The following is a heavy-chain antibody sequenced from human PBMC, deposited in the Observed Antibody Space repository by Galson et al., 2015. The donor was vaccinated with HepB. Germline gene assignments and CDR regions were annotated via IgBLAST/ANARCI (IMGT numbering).Heavy chain of an antibody. D-gene: IGHD6-13*01. Sequence: SEPLSLTCTVSGGSISSSSYYWGWIRQPPGKGLEWIGSIYYSGSTYYNPSLKSRVTISVDTSKNQFSLKLSSVTAAGTAVYYCARDPPYSSSWYAMDDYWGQGTLVTVSS. CDR2: IYYSGST. CDR1: GGSISSSSYY. CDR3: ARDPPYSSSWYAMDDY. V-gene: IGHV4-39*07. J-gene: IGHJ4*02.